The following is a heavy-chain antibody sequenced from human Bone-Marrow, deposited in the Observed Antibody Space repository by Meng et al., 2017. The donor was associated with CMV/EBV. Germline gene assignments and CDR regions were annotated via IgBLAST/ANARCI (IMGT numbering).Heavy chain of an antibody. D-gene: IGHD3-22*01. V-gene: IGHV1-2*02. Sequence: ASVKVSCKASGGTFSSYAISWVRQAPGQGLEWMGWINPNSGGTNYAQKFQGRVTMTRDTSISTAYMELSRLRSDDTAVYYCARDLAYYYDSSGYFKLRYYYGMDVWGQGTTVTVSS. J-gene: IGHJ6*02. CDR3: ARDLAYYYDSSGYFKLRYYYGMDV. CDR1: GGTFSSYA. CDR2: INPNSGGT.